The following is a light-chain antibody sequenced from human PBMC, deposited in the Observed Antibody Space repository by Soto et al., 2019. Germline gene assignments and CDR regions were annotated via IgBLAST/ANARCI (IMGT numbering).Light chain of an antibody. J-gene: IGKJ1*01. CDR3: HQYNTYST. V-gene: IGKV1-5*03. CDR2: KAS. Sequence: DIPMTQSPSTLSASVGDRVIITCRASQRISSFLAWYQQRPGKAPKLLIYKASMLQSGVPSRFSGSGSGTEFTLTISSLQPDDIATYYCHQYNTYSTFGQGTKVEIK. CDR1: QRISSF.